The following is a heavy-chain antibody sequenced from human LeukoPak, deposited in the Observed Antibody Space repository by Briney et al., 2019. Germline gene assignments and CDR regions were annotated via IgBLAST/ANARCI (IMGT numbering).Heavy chain of an antibody. CDR2: MNPNSGNT. V-gene: IGHV1-8*02. CDR1: GGTFSSYA. Sequence: ASVKVSCKASGGTFSSYAISWVRQAPGQGLEWMGWMNPNSGNTGYAQKFQGRVTMTRNTSISTAYMELSSLRSEDTAVYYCARAYGSRNWFDPWGQGILVTVSS. CDR3: ARAYGSRNWFDP. D-gene: IGHD3-10*01. J-gene: IGHJ5*02.